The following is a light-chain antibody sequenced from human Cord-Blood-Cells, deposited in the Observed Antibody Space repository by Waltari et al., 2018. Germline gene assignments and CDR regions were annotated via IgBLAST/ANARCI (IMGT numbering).Light chain of an antibody. V-gene: IGLV2-23*02. CDR3: CSYAGSSTYV. CDR1: SSDAGSYNL. J-gene: IGLJ1*01. Sequence: QSALTQPASVSGSPGQPITIPCPGTSSDAGSYNLVSWYQPPPGKAPKLRIYEVSKLPSGVSNRFSGSKSGNTASLTISGLQAEDEADYYCCSYAGSSTYVFGTGTKVTVL. CDR2: EVS.